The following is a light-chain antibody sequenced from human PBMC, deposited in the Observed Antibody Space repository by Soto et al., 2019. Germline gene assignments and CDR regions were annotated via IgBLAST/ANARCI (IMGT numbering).Light chain of an antibody. CDR2: GAS. V-gene: IGKV3-20*01. J-gene: IGKJ1*01. Sequence: EIVLTQFPGTLSLSPGERATLSCRASQSVSSSFLAWYQQKPGQAPRLLIYGASSRATGIPDRFSGSGSGTDFTLTISRLEPEDFAVYYCQQYGRSPWTFGQGTKVEIK. CDR3: QQYGRSPWT. CDR1: QSVSSSF.